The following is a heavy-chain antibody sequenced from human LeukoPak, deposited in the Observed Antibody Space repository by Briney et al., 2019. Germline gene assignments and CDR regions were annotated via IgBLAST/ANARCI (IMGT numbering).Heavy chain of an antibody. CDR2: INPSGTST. J-gene: IGHJ5*02. Sequence: ASVKVSCKASGSIFTKYYIHWVRQAPGQGLEWMGIINPSGTSTRYAQKLQGRVTVTRDMSTRTVYMELSSLRFEDTAVYYCARDRGIAAAGTSHRGDWFDPWGQGTLVTVSS. V-gene: IGHV1-46*04. D-gene: IGHD6-13*01. CDR1: GSIFTKYY. CDR3: ARDRGIAAAGTSHRGDWFDP.